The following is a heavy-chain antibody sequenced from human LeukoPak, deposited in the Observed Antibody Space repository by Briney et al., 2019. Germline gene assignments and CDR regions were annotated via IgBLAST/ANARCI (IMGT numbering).Heavy chain of an antibody. V-gene: IGHV3-11*04. J-gene: IGHJ4*02. D-gene: IGHD3-9*01. Sequence: GGSLRLSCAASGFTFSDYYMSWIRQAPGKGLGWVSYISSSGSTIYYADSVKGRFTISRDNAKNSLYLQMNSLRAEDTAVYYCARDPSFDILTGYDYWGQGTLVTVSS. CDR1: GFTFSDYY. CDR3: ARDPSFDILTGYDY. CDR2: ISSSGSTI.